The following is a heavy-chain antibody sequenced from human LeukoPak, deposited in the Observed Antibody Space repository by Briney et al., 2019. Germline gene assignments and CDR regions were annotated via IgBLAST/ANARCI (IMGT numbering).Heavy chain of an antibody. V-gene: IGHV3-30*18. J-gene: IGHJ4*02. D-gene: IGHD2-2*01. CDR1: GFTFNNYG. Sequence: GGSLRLSCAASGFTFNNYGMHWVRQAPGKGLEWVAVISYDGRNIHYPDSVRGRFTISRDISTDTLWLQMDSLRTEDTAVYYCAKGPLRGTAAAIDYWGQGTLVTVSS. CDR3: AKGPLRGTAAAIDY. CDR2: ISYDGRNI.